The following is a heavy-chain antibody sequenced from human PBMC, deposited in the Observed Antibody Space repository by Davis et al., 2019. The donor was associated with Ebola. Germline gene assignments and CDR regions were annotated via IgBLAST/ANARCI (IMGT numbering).Heavy chain of an antibody. CDR1: GYTFTSYA. D-gene: IGHD1-26*01. CDR3: ATGWGELLGDY. V-gene: IGHV1-3*01. Sequence: ASVKVSCKASGYTFTSYAMHWVRQAPGQRLEWMGWINAGNGNTKYSQKFQGRVTITRDTSASTAYMELSSLRSDDTAVYYCATGWGELLGDYWGQGTLVTVSS. CDR2: INAGNGNT. J-gene: IGHJ4*02.